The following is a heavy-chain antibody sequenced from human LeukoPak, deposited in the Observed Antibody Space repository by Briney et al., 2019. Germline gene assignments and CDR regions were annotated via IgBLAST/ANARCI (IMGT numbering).Heavy chain of an antibody. Sequence: GGSLRLSCAASGFTFSAYAMTWVRQAPGKGLEWVSGISGSGDNTYYADSVKGRFTISRDNSKNTLYVQVNSLGTEDTAAYYCAKGSYYDSSGSFYFDYWGQGTLVTVSS. CDR1: GFTFSAYA. J-gene: IGHJ4*02. D-gene: IGHD3-22*01. CDR3: AKGSYYDSSGSFYFDY. V-gene: IGHV3-23*01. CDR2: ISGSGDNT.